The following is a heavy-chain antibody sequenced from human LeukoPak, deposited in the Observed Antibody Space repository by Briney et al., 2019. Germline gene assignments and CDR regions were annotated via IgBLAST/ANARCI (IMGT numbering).Heavy chain of an antibody. V-gene: IGHV3-23*01. CDR3: AKDHGTAVAGFYY. D-gene: IGHD6-19*01. CDR2: ITGTGGST. J-gene: IGHJ4*02. CDR1: GFSLSTYG. Sequence: GASLRLSCAASGFSLSTYGVSWVRQPPGKGLEWDSGITGTGGSTYYADSVKGRFTVSRDTSKNTLYLQMNSLRAEDTAIYYCAKDHGTAVAGFYYWGQGTLVTVSS.